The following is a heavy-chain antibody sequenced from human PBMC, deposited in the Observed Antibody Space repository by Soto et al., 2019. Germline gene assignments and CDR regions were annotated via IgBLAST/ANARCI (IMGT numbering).Heavy chain of an antibody. J-gene: IGHJ5*02. D-gene: IGHD3-22*01. V-gene: IGHV3-73*01. CDR2: IRSKANSYAT. CDR3: TRHAGDYYDSSGYNNWFEP. CDR1: GFTFSGSA. Sequence: GGSLRLSCAASGFTFSGSAMHWVRQASGKGLEWVGRIRSKANSYATAYAASVKGRFTISRDDSKNTAYMQMNSLKTEDTAVYYCTRHAGDYYDSSGYNNWFEPWGQG.